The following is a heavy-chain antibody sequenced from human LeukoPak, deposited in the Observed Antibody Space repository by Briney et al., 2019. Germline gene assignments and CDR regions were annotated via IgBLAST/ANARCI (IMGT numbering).Heavy chain of an antibody. V-gene: IGHV1-69*13. Sequence: SVKVSCKASGRTFSSYAISWVRQAPGQGLEWMGGIIPIFGTANYAQKFQGRVTITADESTSTAYMELSSLRSEDPAVYYCARGGGYSYGYGYFDYWGQGTLVTVSS. J-gene: IGHJ4*02. CDR2: IIPIFGTA. CDR1: GRTFSSYA. CDR3: ARGGGYSYGYGYFDY. D-gene: IGHD5-18*01.